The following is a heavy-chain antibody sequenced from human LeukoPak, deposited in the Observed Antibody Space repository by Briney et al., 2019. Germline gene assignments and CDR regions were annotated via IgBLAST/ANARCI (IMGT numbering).Heavy chain of an antibody. CDR2: INHSGST. Sequence: SETLSLTCAVYGGSFSGYYWSWIRQPPGKGLEWIGEINHSGSTNYNPSLKSRVTISVETSKNQFSLKLSSVTAADTAVYYCASLWPYQLSAFDIWGQGTMVTVSS. D-gene: IGHD2-2*01. CDR1: GGSFSGYY. J-gene: IGHJ3*02. V-gene: IGHV4-34*01. CDR3: ASLWPYQLSAFDI.